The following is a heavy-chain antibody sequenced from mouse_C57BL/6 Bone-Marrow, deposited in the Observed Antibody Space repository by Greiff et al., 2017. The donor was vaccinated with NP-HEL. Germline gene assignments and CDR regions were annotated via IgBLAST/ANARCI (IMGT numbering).Heavy chain of an antibody. CDR1: GYTFTGNW. Sequence: QVQLKESGAELMKPGASVKLSCKATGYTFTGNWIEWVKQRPGHGLEWIGEILPGSGNTYYNERFKGKATFTADTSSNTAYMQLSSLTTEDSDIYYCARDYYGSSYFDYWGQGTTLTVSS. D-gene: IGHD1-1*01. V-gene: IGHV1-9*01. J-gene: IGHJ2*01. CDR2: ILPGSGNT. CDR3: ARDYYGSSYFDY.